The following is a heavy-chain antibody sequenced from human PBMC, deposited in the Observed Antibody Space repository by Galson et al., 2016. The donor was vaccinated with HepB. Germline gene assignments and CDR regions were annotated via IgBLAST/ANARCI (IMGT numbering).Heavy chain of an antibody. CDR2: ISSSVSTI. Sequence: SLRLSCAASGFTFSSFEMNWVRQAPGKGLEWVSYISSSVSTIYYADSVKGRFTISRDNSKKTVSLQMNSLRSEETGLYYCAKVTAGSYYNSGMDVWGKGTTVIVSS. J-gene: IGHJ6*04. CDR1: GFTFSSFE. V-gene: IGHV3-48*03. CDR3: AKVTAGSYYNSGMDV.